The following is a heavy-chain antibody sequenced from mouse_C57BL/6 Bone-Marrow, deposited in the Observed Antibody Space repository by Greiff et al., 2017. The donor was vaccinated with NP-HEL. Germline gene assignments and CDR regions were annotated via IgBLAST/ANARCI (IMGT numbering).Heavy chain of an antibody. V-gene: IGHV8-12*01. CDR2: IYWDDDK. D-gene: IGHD2-1*01. CDR3: YFYGNYGFAY. J-gene: IGHJ3*01. Sequence: QVTLKESGPGILQSSQTLSLTCSFSGFSLSTSGMGVSWIRQPSGKGLEWLAHIYWDDDKRYNPSLKRRLTISKDTSSNQVFLKFTSVDTADTATYYCYFYGNYGFAYGGQGTLVTVSA. CDR1: GFSLSTSGMG.